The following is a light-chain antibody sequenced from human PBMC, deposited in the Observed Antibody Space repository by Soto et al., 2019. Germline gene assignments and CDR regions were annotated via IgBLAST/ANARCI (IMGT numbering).Light chain of an antibody. CDR2: SNN. Sequence: QSVLTQPPSASGTPGQRVTISCSGSSSNIGSTTVNWYQQLPGTAPKLLIYSNNQRPSGVPDRFSGSKSGTSASLAISGLQSEDEPDYYCAAWDDSLNGVVFGGGTKLTVL. J-gene: IGLJ2*01. CDR1: SSNIGSTT. V-gene: IGLV1-44*01. CDR3: AAWDDSLNGVV.